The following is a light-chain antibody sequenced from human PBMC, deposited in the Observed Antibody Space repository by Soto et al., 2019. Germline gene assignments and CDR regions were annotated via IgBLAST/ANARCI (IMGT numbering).Light chain of an antibody. J-gene: IGLJ1*01. V-gene: IGLV2-14*01. CDR2: EVR. Sequence: QSVLTQPASVSGSPGQSITISCTGTSSDVGGHNYVSWYQQYPGKAPKLMIYEVRNRPSGLSDRFSGSRSGNTASLIISGLQSEDEADYYCSSYSSSNTYVFGTGTKVTV. CDR3: SSYSSSNTYV. CDR1: SSDVGGHNY.